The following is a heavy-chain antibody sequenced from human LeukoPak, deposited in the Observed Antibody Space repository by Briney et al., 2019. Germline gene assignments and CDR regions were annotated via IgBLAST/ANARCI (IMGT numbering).Heavy chain of an antibody. D-gene: IGHD3-10*01. CDR3: ARDGSGSYNNWFDP. V-gene: IGHV4-39*07. J-gene: IGHJ5*02. Sequence: SETLSLTCTVSGGSISSSYSYWGWIRQPPGKGLEWIGNIYYSGNTYYNPSLKSRVTISVDTSKNQFSLKLSSVTAADTAVYYCARDGSGSYNNWFDPWGQGTLVTVSS. CDR1: GGSISSSYSY. CDR2: IYYSGNT.